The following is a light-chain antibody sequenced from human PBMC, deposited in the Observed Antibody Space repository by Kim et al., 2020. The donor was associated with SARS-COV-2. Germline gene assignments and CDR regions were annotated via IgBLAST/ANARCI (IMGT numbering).Light chain of an antibody. J-gene: IGLJ1*01. Sequence: QSALTQPASVSGSPGQSITISCTGTSSDVGGYNYVSWYQQYPGKAPKLMIYDASKRPSGVSNRFSGSKSGNTASLTISGLQAEDEADYYCSSYRSSGYVFGTGTKVTVL. CDR2: DAS. CDR1: SSDVGGYNY. CDR3: SSYRSSGYV. V-gene: IGLV2-14*03.